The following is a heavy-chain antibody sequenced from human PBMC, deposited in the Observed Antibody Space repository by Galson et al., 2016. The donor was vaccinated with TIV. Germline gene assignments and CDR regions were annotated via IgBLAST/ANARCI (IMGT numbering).Heavy chain of an antibody. Sequence: KVSCKASGYIFNNYYLHWVRQAPGQGLEWMGWINPDSGVTNYAQRFQGRVTMTGDTSISTAYMELSRLRSDDTAVYYCARMVRRFLEWSDYWYFDFWGRGTLVTVSS. V-gene: IGHV1-2*02. CDR1: GYIFNNYY. D-gene: IGHD3-3*01. CDR3: ARMVRRFLEWSDYWYFDF. J-gene: IGHJ2*01. CDR2: INPDSGVT.